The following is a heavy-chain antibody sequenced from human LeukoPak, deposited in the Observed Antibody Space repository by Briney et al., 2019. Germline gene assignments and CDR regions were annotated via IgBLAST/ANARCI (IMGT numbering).Heavy chain of an antibody. V-gene: IGHV4-34*01. Sequence: KSSETLSLTCAVYGGSFSGYYWSWIRQPPGKGLEWIGEINHSGSTNYNPSLKSRVTISVDTSKNQFSLKLSSVTAADTAVYYCARRLRYLDWVHFDYWGQGTLVTVSS. CDR1: GGSFSGYY. CDR2: INHSGST. J-gene: IGHJ4*02. D-gene: IGHD3-9*01. CDR3: ARRLRYLDWVHFDY.